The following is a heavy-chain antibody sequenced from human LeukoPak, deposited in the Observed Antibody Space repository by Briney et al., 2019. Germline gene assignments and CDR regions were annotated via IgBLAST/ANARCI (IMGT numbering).Heavy chain of an antibody. J-gene: IGHJ3*02. CDR1: GFTFSSYA. Sequence: LSGGSLRLSCAASGFTFSSYAMHWVRQAPGKGLEWVAVISYDGSNKYYADSVKGRFTISRDNSKNTLYLQMNSLRAEDTAVYYCARDLVPAAEIPYDAFDIWGQGTMVTVSS. D-gene: IGHD2-2*01. CDR3: ARDLVPAAEIPYDAFDI. CDR2: ISYDGSNK. V-gene: IGHV3-30*04.